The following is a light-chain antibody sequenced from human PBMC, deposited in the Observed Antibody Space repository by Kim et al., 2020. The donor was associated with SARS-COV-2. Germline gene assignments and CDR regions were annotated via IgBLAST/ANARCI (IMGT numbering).Light chain of an antibody. CDR1: SSDVGGYNY. J-gene: IGLJ2*01. Sequence: QSATISCTGTSSDVGGYNYVSWYQQHPGKAPKLMIYDVSKRPSGVPDRFSGSKSGNTASLTVSGLQAEDEADYYCCSYAGSYTHVVFGGGTKLTVL. CDR3: CSYAGSYTHVV. V-gene: IGLV2-11*01. CDR2: DVS.